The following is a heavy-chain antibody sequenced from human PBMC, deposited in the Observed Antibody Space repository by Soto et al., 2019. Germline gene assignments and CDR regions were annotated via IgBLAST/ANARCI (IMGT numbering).Heavy chain of an antibody. V-gene: IGHV3-73*01. Sequence: GGSLRLSCAASGFTFSGSAMHWVRQASGKGLEWVGRIRSKASSYSTAYAASVKGRFTISRDDSKNTAYLQMNSLKTEDTAVYYCTRQKDDYDFDYWGQGTLVTVSS. CDR1: GFTFSGSA. J-gene: IGHJ4*02. CDR2: IRSKASSYST. CDR3: TRQKDDYDFDY. D-gene: IGHD4-17*01.